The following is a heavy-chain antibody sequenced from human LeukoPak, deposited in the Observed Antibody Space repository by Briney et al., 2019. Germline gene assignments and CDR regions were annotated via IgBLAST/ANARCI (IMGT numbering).Heavy chain of an antibody. CDR2: IYISGSGST. D-gene: IGHD6-19*01. Sequence: SETLSLTCTVSGGSISSYYWSWIRQPAGKGLEWIGRIYISGSGSTNYNPSPKSRVTMSVDTSKNQFSLKLSSVTAADTAVYYCARDKRVAVAGTYIYYYYMDVWGNGTTVTISS. CDR1: GGSISSYY. J-gene: IGHJ6*03. CDR3: ARDKRVAVAGTYIYYYYMDV. V-gene: IGHV4-4*07.